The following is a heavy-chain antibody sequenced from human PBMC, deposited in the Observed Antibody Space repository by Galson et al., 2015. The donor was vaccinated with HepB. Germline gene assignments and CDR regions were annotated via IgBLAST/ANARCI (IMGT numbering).Heavy chain of an antibody. CDR1: GFTFSDFW. D-gene: IGHD3-10*01. Sequence: SLRLSCAASGFTFSDFWMHWVRQTPGKGLVWVSRINNDGSGTSYADSVKGRFTISRDNAKNTLYLQMDSLRAEDTAVYYCASSRNYAAGSLIDPWGQGTLVTVSS. V-gene: IGHV3-74*01. CDR2: INNDGSGT. J-gene: IGHJ5*02. CDR3: ASSRNYAAGSLIDP.